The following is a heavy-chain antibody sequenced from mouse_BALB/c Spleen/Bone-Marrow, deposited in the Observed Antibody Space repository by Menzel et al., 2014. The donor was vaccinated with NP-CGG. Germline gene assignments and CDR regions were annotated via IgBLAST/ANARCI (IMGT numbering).Heavy chain of an antibody. V-gene: IGHV7-3*02. Sequence: EVKLQESGGGLVQPGGSLRLSCATSGFTFTDYYMSWVRQPPGKALEWLGFIRNKANGYTTEYSASVKGRFTISRDNPQSILYLQMNTLRAEDSATYYCARDIGRLLFDYWGQGTTLTVSS. CDR2: IRNKANGYTT. CDR3: ARDIGRLLFDY. D-gene: IGHD1-2*01. J-gene: IGHJ2*01. CDR1: GFTFTDYY.